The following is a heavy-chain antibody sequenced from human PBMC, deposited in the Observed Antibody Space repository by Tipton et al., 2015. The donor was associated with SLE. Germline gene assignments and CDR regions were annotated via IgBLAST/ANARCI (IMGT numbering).Heavy chain of an antibody. J-gene: IGHJ4*02. CDR1: GFTFSSYW. CDR3: ARGRSSSWVDY. D-gene: IGHD6-13*01. Sequence: SLRLSCAASGFTFSSYWMSWVRQAPGKGLEWVANIKQDGSEKYYADSVKGRFTISRDNAKNSLYLQMNSLRAEDTAVYYCARGRSSSWVDYWGQGTLVTVSS. CDR2: IKQDGSEK. V-gene: IGHV3-7*01.